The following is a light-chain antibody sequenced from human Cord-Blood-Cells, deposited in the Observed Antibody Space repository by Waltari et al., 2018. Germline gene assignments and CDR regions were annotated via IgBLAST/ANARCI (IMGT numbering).Light chain of an antibody. Sequence: SYVLTQQPSVSVAPGKTARITCGGNNIGSKSVHWYQQKPGQAPVLVIYYDSDRPSGIPERFSGSNSGNTATLTISRVEAVDEADYYCQVWDSSSDHYVFGTGTKVTVL. CDR2: YDS. J-gene: IGLJ1*01. CDR1: NIGSKS. V-gene: IGLV3-21*04. CDR3: QVWDSSSDHYV.